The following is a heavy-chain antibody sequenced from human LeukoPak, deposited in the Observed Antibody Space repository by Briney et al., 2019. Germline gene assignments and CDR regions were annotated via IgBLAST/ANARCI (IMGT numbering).Heavy chain of an antibody. CDR3: ARDGADCSGGSCYSVDY. D-gene: IGHD2-15*01. V-gene: IGHV3-21*04. CDR1: GFTFSTYS. J-gene: IGHJ4*02. Sequence: GGSLRLSCAASGFTFSTYSMNWVRQAPGKGLEWISFISSSSSSYIYYADSLKGRFTISRDNAKNSLYLQMNSLRAEDTAVYYCARDGADCSGGSCYSVDYWGQGTLVTVSS. CDR2: ISSSSSSYI.